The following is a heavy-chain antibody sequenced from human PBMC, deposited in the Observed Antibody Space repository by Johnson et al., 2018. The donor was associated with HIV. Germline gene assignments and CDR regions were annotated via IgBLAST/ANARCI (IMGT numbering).Heavy chain of an antibody. CDR1: GFTFSSYA. V-gene: IGHV3-23*04. D-gene: IGHD2-15*01. J-gene: IGHJ3*02. Sequence: VQLVESGGGVVQSGGSLRLSCAASGFTFSSYAMSWVRQAPGKGLEWVSYISSSDSTIYYADSVKGRFTISRDNSKNTLYLQMNSLKTEDTAVYYCTPGPARIGLIRGIWGQGTMVTVSS. CDR2: ISSSDSTI. CDR3: TPGPARIGLIRGI.